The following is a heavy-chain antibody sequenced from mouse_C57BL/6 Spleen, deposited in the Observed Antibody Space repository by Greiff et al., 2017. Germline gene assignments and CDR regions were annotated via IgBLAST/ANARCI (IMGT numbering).Heavy chain of an antibody. D-gene: IGHD2-12*01. CDR1: GYTFTSYW. CDR2: IYPSDSET. J-gene: IGHJ4*01. Sequence: QVQLQQPGAELVRPGSSVKLSCKASGYTFTSYWMDWVKQRPGQGLEWIGNIYPSDSETHYNQKFKDKATLTVDKSSSTAYMQLSSLTSEDSAVYSVACSGCYSYYSCYAMDYWGQGTSVTVSS. V-gene: IGHV1-61*01. CDR3: ACSGCYSYYSCYAMDY.